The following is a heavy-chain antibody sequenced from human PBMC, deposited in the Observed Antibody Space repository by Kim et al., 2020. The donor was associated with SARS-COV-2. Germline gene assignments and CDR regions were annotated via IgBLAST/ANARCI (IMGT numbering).Heavy chain of an antibody. D-gene: IGHD6-19*01. V-gene: IGHV4-34*13. Sequence: SLKGRVTISVVTSKNQFTLELSSVTAADTAVYYCARVPPMYSSGWYGFDYWGQGTLVTVSS. CDR3: ARVPPMYSSGWYGFDY. J-gene: IGHJ4*02.